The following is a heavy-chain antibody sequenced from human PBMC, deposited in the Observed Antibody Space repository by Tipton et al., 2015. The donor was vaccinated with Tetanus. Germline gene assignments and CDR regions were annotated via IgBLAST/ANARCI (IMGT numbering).Heavy chain of an antibody. V-gene: IGHV3-NL1*01. CDR1: GFDFMGYG. CDR2: MYSGGDT. CDR3: AKLGAVTTPAY. D-gene: IGHD4-17*01. Sequence: SLRLSCRASGFDFMGYGMHWVRRAPGKGLEWISVMYSGGDTYYVDSVKGRFSISRDNAKNTLYLQMNSLRVEDTAVYYCAKLGAVTTPAYWGQGTLVTVSS. J-gene: IGHJ4*02.